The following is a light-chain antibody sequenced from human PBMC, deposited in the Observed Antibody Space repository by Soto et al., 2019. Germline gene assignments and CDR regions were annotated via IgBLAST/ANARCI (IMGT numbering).Light chain of an antibody. J-gene: IGKJ4*01. CDR2: DAS. Sequence: VFTHSSPTLSLSPGQRAPVSCGVSHSISSGGLAWYQQKRGLAPRLLLYDASIRATGIPERFSGSGSGTDFTLTISSLEPEDFAVYYCQQSSSSPITFGRGTKVDIK. CDR1: HSISSGG. CDR3: QQSSSSPIT. V-gene: IGKV3D-20*01.